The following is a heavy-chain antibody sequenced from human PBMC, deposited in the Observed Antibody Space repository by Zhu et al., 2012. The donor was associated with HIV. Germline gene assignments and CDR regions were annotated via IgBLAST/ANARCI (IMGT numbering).Heavy chain of an antibody. Sequence: QVQLEESGPGLVKPSETLPLTCTVSGGSVISHYWAWIRQPPGKGLEWIGYIYYSGNSNYNPSLKSRATISIDTSRNRFSLRLTSVTAADTALYYCARNPSSAYGSQTYQFFDLWAWHPGHCLL. CDR2: IYYSGNS. V-gene: IGHV4-59*02. CDR1: GGSVISHY. J-gene: IGHJ2*01. D-gene: IGHD3-10*01. CDR3: ARNPSSAYGSQTYQFFDL.